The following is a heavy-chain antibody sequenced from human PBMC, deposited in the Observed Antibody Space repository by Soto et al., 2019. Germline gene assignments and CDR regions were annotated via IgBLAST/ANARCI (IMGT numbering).Heavy chain of an antibody. Sequence: EVQLVESGGGLIQPGGSLRLSCAASGFTVSSNYMSWVRQAAGKGLEWVSVIYSGGSTYYADSVKGRFTISRDNSKNTLYLQMNSLRAEDTAVYYCASVYCSSTSCSDYWGQGTLVTVSS. J-gene: IGHJ4*02. V-gene: IGHV3-53*01. D-gene: IGHD2-2*01. CDR1: GFTVSSNY. CDR2: IYSGGST. CDR3: ASVYCSSTSCSDY.